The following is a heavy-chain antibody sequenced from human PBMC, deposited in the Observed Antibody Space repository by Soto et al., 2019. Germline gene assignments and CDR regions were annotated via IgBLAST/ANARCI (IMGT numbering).Heavy chain of an antibody. V-gene: IGHV5-10-1*01. Sequence: GESLKISCKGSGYSFTSYWISWVRQMPGKGLEWMGRIDPSDSYTNYSPSFQGHVTISADKSISTAYLQWSSLKAPDTAMYYCARVGDYYYGMDVWGQGTTVTVSS. CDR2: IDPSDSYT. CDR3: ARVGDYYYGMDV. J-gene: IGHJ6*02. CDR1: GYSFTSYW. D-gene: IGHD1-26*01.